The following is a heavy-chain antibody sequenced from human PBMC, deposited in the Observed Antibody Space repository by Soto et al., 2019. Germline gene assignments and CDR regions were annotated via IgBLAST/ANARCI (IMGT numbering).Heavy chain of an antibody. CDR2: IFPGGGNP. J-gene: IGHJ4*02. CDR1: GYSFSNYY. CDR3: VRELSPGLFEY. V-gene: IGHV1-46*01. Sequence: QVQLVQSGTEVQKPGASVKISCKASGYSFSNYYIHWVRQAPGQGLEWMGFIFPGGGNPGYTAKFVGRLTVTRDTSTSTVSMELSSLRFDDTAIYYCVRELSPGLFEYWGQGTLVTVSS.